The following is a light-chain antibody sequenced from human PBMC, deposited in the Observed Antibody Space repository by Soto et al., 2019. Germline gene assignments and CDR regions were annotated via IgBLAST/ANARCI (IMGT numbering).Light chain of an antibody. Sequence: QSVLTQPPSASGTPGRRVTISCSGSSSNVGSNSVNWFQQLPGAAPKLLIYSNNRRPSGVPDRFSGSKSGTSASLAISGLQSEDEADYYCAAWDDSLNGAVFGGGTQLTVL. J-gene: IGLJ7*01. CDR2: SNN. CDR1: SSNVGSNS. V-gene: IGLV1-44*01. CDR3: AAWDDSLNGAV.